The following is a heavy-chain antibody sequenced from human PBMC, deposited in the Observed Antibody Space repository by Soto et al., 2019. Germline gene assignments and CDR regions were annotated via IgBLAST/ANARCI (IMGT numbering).Heavy chain of an antibody. CDR1: GGTFSSYA. Sequence: AASVKVSCKASGGTFSSYAISWVRQAPGQGLEWMGGIIPIFGTANYAQKFQGRVTITADESTSTAYMELSSLRSEDTAVYYCARGMYYYDSSGYYYYYYGMDVWG. CDR3: ARGMYYYDSSGYYYYYYGMDV. V-gene: IGHV1-69*13. D-gene: IGHD3-22*01. J-gene: IGHJ6*02. CDR2: IIPIFGTA.